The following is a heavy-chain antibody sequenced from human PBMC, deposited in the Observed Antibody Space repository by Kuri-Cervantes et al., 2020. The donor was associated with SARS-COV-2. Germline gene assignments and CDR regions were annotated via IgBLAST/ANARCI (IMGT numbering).Heavy chain of an antibody. CDR2: IKQDGSEK. Sequence: GESLKISCAASGFTFSSYWRSWVRQAPGKGLEWVANIKQDGSEKYYVDSVKGRFTISRDNAKNSLYLQMNSLRAEDTAVYYCAKIAHVVVIAGAFDLWGQGTMVTVSS. D-gene: IGHD2-21*01. CDR3: AKIAHVVVIAGAFDL. CDR1: GFTFSSYW. J-gene: IGHJ3*01. V-gene: IGHV3-7*03.